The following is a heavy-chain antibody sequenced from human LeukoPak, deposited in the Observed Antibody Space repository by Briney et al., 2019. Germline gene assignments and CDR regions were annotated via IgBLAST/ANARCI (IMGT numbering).Heavy chain of an antibody. J-gene: IGHJ3*02. V-gene: IGHV4-34*01. CDR3: ARLRGLRITMIVVVKNAFDI. D-gene: IGHD3-22*01. CDR2: INHSGST. CDR1: GGSLSGYY. Sequence: SETLSLTCAVYGGSLSGYYWSWIRQPPGKGLEWIGEINHSGSTNYNPSLKSRVTISVDTSKNQFSLKLSSVTAADTAVYYCARLRGLRITMIVVVKNAFDIWGQGTMVTVSS.